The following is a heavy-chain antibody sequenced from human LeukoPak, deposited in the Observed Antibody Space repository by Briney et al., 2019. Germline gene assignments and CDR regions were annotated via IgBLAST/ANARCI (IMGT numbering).Heavy chain of an antibody. J-gene: IGHJ5*02. CDR2: IYYSGST. V-gene: IGHV4-31*03. Sequence: PSETLSLTCTVSGGSISSGGYYWSWIRQHPGKGLEWMGYIYYSGSTYYNPSLKSRVTISVDTSKNQFSLKLSSVTAADTAVYYCARGDYGDYVGGTWFDPWGQGTLVTVSS. D-gene: IGHD4-17*01. CDR3: ARGDYGDYVGGTWFDP. CDR1: GGSISSGGYY.